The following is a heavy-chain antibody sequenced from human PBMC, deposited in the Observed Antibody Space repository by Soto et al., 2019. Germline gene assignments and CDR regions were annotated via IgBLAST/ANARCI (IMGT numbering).Heavy chain of an antibody. V-gene: IGHV3-48*01. CDR3: ASDSQQASYYGLDV. J-gene: IGHJ6*02. CDR1: GFTLSSYS. CDR2: ITSGSSSI. Sequence: GGSLRLSSAASGFTLSSYSMNWVRQAPGKGRERGSYITSGSSSIYYAHSVKGRFTISRDNAKNSLYLQMTSLRAEDTAVYFCASDSQQASYYGLDVWGQGTTVTVSS.